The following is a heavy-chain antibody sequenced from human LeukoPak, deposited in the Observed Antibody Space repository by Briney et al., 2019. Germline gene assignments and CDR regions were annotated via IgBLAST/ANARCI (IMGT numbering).Heavy chain of an antibody. V-gene: IGHV3-23*01. CDR3: AKDRRDNVVIYFGDLA. Sequence: PGGSLRLSCAASGFTFSSYAMSWVRQAPGKGLEWVSGISGSGGSTYYADSVRGRFTISRDNSKNTLYLQMNSLRAEDTAVYYCAKDRRDNVVIYFGDLAWGQGTLVTVSS. J-gene: IGHJ5*02. D-gene: IGHD3-16*01. CDR2: ISGSGGST. CDR1: GFTFSSYA.